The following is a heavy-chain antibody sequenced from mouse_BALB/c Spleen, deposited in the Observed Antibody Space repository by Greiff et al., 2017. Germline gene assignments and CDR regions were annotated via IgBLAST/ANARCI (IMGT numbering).Heavy chain of an antibody. CDR1: GYTFTSYW. Sequence: QVQLQQPGAELVRPGASVKLSCKASGYTFTSYWINWVKQRPGQGLEWIGNIYPSDSYTNYNQKFKDKATLTVDKSSSTAYMQLSSPTSEDSAVYYCTRDGTHYGSSYYAMDYWGQGTSVTVSS. CDR3: TRDGTHYGSSYYAMDY. CDR2: IYPSDSYT. D-gene: IGHD1-1*01. V-gene: IGHV1-69*02. J-gene: IGHJ4*01.